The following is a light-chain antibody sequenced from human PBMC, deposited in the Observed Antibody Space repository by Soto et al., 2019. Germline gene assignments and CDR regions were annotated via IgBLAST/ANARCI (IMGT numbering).Light chain of an antibody. CDR1: QDVGHY. Sequence: IVLAQSPATLSLSPGERATLSCRASQDVGHYLAWYQQRPGQAPRLLIYDASNRATGIPARFSGGGSGTDFTLTISSLEPEDFAVYYCQQYGSSPLYTFGQGTKLEIK. V-gene: IGKV3D-11*01. CDR3: QQYGSSPLYT. J-gene: IGKJ2*01. CDR2: DAS.